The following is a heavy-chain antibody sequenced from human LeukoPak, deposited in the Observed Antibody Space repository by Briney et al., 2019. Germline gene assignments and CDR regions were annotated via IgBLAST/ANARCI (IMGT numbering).Heavy chain of an antibody. Sequence: SETLSLTCTVSGGSISSYYWSWIRQPAGKGLEGIGRIYTSGSNNYHPSLKSRVTMSVDTSKNKFSLKMSSVTDKDTAGYYCARDGGSGWFDPWGQGTVVTVTS. V-gene: IGHV4-4*07. CDR1: GGSISSYY. J-gene: IGHJ5*02. CDR2: IYTSGSN. D-gene: IGHD3-16*01. CDR3: ARDGGSGWFDP.